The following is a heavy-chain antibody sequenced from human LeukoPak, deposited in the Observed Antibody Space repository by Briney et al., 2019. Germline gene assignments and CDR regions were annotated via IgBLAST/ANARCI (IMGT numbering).Heavy chain of an antibody. CDR3: ARDGSYSSSWYFDY. D-gene: IGHD6-13*01. J-gene: IGHJ4*02. V-gene: IGHV3-21*01. CDR2: ISSSSSYI. Sequence: GGSLRLSCAASGFTFSTYNMNWVRQAPGKGLEWVSSISSSSSYIYYADSVKGRFTISRDNAKNSLYLQMNSLRAEDTAVYYCARDGSYSSSWYFDYWGQGTLVTVSS. CDR1: GFTFSTYN.